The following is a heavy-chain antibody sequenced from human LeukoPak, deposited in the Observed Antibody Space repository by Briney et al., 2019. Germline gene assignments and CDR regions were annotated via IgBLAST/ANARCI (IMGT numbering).Heavy chain of an antibody. CDR3: AKDVDSGTYFDY. D-gene: IGHD3-10*01. V-gene: IGHV3-73*01. CDR1: GFPFSDFD. J-gene: IGHJ4*02. Sequence: GGSLKLSCVASGFPFSDFDVHWVRQAPGEGLEWVGRIKTRTESYDIAYAASVKGRFTISRDDSKNTAYLQMDSLRTEDTAVYYCAKDVDSGTYFDYWGQGTLVTVSS. CDR2: IKTRTESYDI.